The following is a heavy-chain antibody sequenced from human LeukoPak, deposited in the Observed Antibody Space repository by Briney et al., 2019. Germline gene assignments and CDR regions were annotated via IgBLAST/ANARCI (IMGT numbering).Heavy chain of an antibody. CDR1: GGSISSGGYY. CDR3: ARKGAGTMDY. D-gene: IGHD6-13*01. CDR2: IYYSGST. J-gene: IGHJ4*02. V-gene: IGHV4-31*03. Sequence: SETLSLTCTVSGGSISSGGYYWSWIRQHPGKGLEWIGYIYYSGSTYYNPSLKSRVTISVDTSKNQFSLKLSSVTAADTAVYYCARKGAGTMDYWGQGTLVTVSS.